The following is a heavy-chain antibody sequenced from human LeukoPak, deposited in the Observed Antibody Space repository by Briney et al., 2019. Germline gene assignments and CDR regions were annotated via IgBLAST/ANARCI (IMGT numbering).Heavy chain of an antibody. Sequence: GASVKVSCKASGGTFSSYAIGWVRQAPGQGLEWMGRIIPIFGTANYAQKFQGRVTITTDESTSTAYMELSSLRSEDTAVYYCARDGELEVDLDYYYYYYMDVWGKGTTVTVSS. D-gene: IGHD3-10*01. J-gene: IGHJ6*03. CDR2: IIPIFGTA. CDR3: ARDGELEVDLDYYYYYYMDV. CDR1: GGTFSSYA. V-gene: IGHV1-69*05.